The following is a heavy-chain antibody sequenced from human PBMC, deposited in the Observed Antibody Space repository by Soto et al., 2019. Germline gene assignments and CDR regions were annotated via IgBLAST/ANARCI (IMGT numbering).Heavy chain of an antibody. CDR2: VYDTWST. CDR1: SGPSKSHN. Sequence: QVQVQQSGPGLVKPSETLSLTCTVSSGPSKSHNWGWIRQPPGRGLEWIGYVYDTWSTSYNPSLKSRVTVAADTSTNRISLTLRFVTAAEAAVYYCLRQGIGFFHGLLDVWGQGTTVIVSS. D-gene: IGHD3-10*01. J-gene: IGHJ6*01. CDR3: LRQGIGFFHGLLDV. V-gene: IGHV4-59*08.